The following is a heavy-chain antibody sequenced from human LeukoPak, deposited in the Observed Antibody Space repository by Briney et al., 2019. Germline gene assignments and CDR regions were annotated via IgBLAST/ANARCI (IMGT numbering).Heavy chain of an antibody. V-gene: IGHV3-21*04. J-gene: IGHJ6*03. CDR1: GFTFSDYS. CDR2: ITSTSSYK. D-gene: IGHD6-13*01. Sequence: GGSLRLSCAASGFTFSDYSMNWVRQAPGKGLEWVSSITSTSSYKFYADSVKGRFTISRDNSKNTLYLQMNSLRAEDTAVYYCAKEGGIAAAGTVDYYYYYYMDVWGKGTTVTISS. CDR3: AKEGGIAAAGTVDYYYYYYMDV.